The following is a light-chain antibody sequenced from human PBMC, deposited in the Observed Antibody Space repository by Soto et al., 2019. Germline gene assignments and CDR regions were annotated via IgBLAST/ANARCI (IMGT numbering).Light chain of an antibody. CDR3: MSFDSSLSVV. Sequence: QSVLTQPPSVSGAPGQRVTISCTGSSSNIGAGYDVHWYQQLPGRAPKLLIYGNTNRPSGVPDRFSGSKSGTSASLAITGLQSEDEGDYYCMSFDSSLSVVFGGGTQLXVL. J-gene: IGLJ2*01. CDR1: SSNIGAGYD. V-gene: IGLV1-40*01. CDR2: GNT.